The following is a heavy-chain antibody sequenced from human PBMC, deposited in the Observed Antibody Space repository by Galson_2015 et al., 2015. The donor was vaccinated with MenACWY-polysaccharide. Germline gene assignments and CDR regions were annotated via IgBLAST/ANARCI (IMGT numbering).Heavy chain of an antibody. Sequence: LRLSCAASGFTFSSYGMHWVRQAPGKGLEWVAVIWYDGSNKYYADSVKGRFTISRDNSKNTLYLQMNSLRAEDTAVYYCARDLSGYYYFGGYYYGMDVWGQGTTVTVSS. CDR3: ARDLSGYYYFGGYYYGMDV. J-gene: IGHJ6*02. CDR2: IWYDGSNK. D-gene: IGHD3-22*01. V-gene: IGHV3-33*01. CDR1: GFTFSSYG.